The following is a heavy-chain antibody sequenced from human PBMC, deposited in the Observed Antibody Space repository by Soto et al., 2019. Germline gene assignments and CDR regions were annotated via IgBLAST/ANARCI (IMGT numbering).Heavy chain of an antibody. J-gene: IGHJ6*02. CDR2: IYHSGST. Sequence: QVQLQESGPGLVKPSGTLSLTCAVSGGSISSSNWWSWVRQPPGQGLEWIGEIYHSGSTNYNPSLKSRVTISVDKSKNQCALKLSSVTAADTAVYYCSGAAEVADYYYGMDVWGQGTTVTVSS. CDR1: GGSISSSNW. CDR3: SGAAEVADYYYGMDV. D-gene: IGHD1-26*01. V-gene: IGHV4-4*02.